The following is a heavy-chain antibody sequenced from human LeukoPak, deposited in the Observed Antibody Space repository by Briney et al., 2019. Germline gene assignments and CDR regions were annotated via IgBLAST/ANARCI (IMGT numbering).Heavy chain of an antibody. D-gene: IGHD2-15*01. CDR3: ARVAVAWFDP. J-gene: IGHJ5*02. Sequence: SETLSLICTVSGGSISSYYWSWIRQPPGKGLEWIGYIYYSGSTNYNPSLKSRVTISVDTSKNQFSLKLSSVTAADTAVYYCARVAVAWFDPWGQGTLVTVSS. CDR1: GGSISSYY. CDR2: IYYSGST. V-gene: IGHV4-59*01.